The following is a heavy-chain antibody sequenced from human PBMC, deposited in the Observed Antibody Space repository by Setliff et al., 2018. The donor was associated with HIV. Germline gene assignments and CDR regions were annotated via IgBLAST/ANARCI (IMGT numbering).Heavy chain of an antibody. CDR3: AREGDGIDF. V-gene: IGHV4-39*02. Sequence: SETLSLTCTVSGGSISSSSYYWGWIRQPPGKGLEWIGSGHYTGNTYTSPSLKSRATISLDASKNKISLKLTSVTSADTSVYYCAREGDGIDFWGQGTLVTVSS. CDR2: GHYTGNT. CDR1: GGSISSSSYY. D-gene: IGHD2-21*02. J-gene: IGHJ4*02.